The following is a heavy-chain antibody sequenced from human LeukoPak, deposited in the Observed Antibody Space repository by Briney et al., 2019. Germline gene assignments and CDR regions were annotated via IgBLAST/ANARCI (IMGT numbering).Heavy chain of an antibody. CDR1: GFTFSNVW. J-gene: IGHJ4*02. Sequence: GGSLRLSCAASGFTFSNVWMTWVRQAPGTGLECIGRIKSKDVGGTTDYAAPVKGRFTISRDDSKNTVYLQMNSLETEDTAVYYCSTDFSGGYFGSWGQGTLVTVSS. D-gene: IGHD1-26*01. CDR2: IKSKDVGGTT. V-gene: IGHV3-15*01. CDR3: STDFSGGYFGS.